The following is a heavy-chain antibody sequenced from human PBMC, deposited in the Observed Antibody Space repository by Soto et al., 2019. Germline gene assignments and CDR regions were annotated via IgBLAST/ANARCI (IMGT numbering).Heavy chain of an antibody. D-gene: IGHD1-26*01. CDR1: GYSISSGYY. V-gene: IGHV4-38-2*01. CDR3: ARNRHPRGTVGATSPLDP. J-gene: IGHJ5*02. Sequence: SETLSLTCAVSGYSISSGYYWGWLRQPPGKGLEWIGSIYHGGSTYYNPSLNSRVTLSIDMTNNHVSLILNSVTAADTAVYYCARNRHPRGTVGATSPLDPWGQGTQVTVS. CDR2: IYHGGST.